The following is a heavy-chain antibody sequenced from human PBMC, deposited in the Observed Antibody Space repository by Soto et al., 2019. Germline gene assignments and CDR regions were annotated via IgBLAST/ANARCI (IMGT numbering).Heavy chain of an antibody. V-gene: IGHV3-23*01. CDR2: ISGDSGRT. D-gene: IGHD2-21*02. CDR1: GLTFGTYA. Sequence: EVQLLESGGGLVQPGGSVRLSCAASGLTFGTYAMSWVRQAPGKGLEWVSAISGDSGRTYYADSVKGRFTISRDNSKNTLYLQMNPLRAEDTAVYYCAVTPNCGRDCSAASYWYFDIWGRGTLVTVSS. J-gene: IGHJ2*01. CDR3: AVTPNCGRDCSAASYWYFDI.